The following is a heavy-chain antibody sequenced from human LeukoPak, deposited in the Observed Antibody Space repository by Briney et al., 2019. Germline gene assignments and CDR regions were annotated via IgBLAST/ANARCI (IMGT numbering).Heavy chain of an antibody. J-gene: IGHJ3*02. Sequence: SETLSLTCAVYGGSFSGYYWSWIRQPPGKGLEWIGEINHSGSTNYNPSLKSRVTISVDTSKNQFSLKLSSVTAADTAVYYCARAWWDDAFDIWGQGTMVTASS. CDR3: ARAWWDDAFDI. CDR1: GGSFSGYY. D-gene: IGHD2-15*01. CDR2: INHSGST. V-gene: IGHV4-34*01.